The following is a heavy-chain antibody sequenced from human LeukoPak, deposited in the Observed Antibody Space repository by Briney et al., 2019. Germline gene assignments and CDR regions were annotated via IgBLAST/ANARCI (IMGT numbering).Heavy chain of an antibody. D-gene: IGHD4/OR15-4a*01. CDR3: ARDLGHFSRGASYFDY. V-gene: IGHV3-33*01. CDR2: IWYDGSQK. CDR1: GFTFSSYG. Sequence: GGSLRLSCATSGFTFSSYGFHWVRQALGKGLEWVAVIWYDGSQKYYLDSVKGRFTISRDSFDNTVYLQMNGLRAEDTAVYYCARDLGHFSRGASYFDYWGQGALVTVSS. J-gene: IGHJ4*02.